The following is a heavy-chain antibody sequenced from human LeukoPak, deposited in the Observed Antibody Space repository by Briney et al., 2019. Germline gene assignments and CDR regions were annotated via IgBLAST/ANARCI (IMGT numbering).Heavy chain of an antibody. D-gene: IGHD3-9*01. CDR3: ARGLNLRYFDSSYAFDI. V-gene: IGHV4-34*01. Sequence: PSETLSLTCAVYGGSFSGYYWSWIRQPPGKGLEWIGEINHSGSTNYNPSLKSRVTISVDTSKNQFSLKLSSATAADTAVYYCARGLNLRYFDSSYAFDIWGQGTMVTVSS. CDR1: GGSFSGYY. CDR2: INHSGST. J-gene: IGHJ3*02.